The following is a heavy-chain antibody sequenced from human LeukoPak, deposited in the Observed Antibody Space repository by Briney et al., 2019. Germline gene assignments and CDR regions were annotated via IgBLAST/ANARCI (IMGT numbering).Heavy chain of an antibody. D-gene: IGHD3-10*01. CDR2: IYFTGST. J-gene: IGHJ4*02. CDR1: GGSISSSSYY. V-gene: IGHV4-39*01. CDR3: ARHSSYYGNFDY. Sequence: PSETLSLTCAVSGGSISSSSYYWGWIRQPPGKGLEWIGSIYFTGSTYYTPSLKSRVTISVDTSKNQFSLKVSSVTAADTAVYYCARHSSYYGNFDYWGQGTLVTVSS.